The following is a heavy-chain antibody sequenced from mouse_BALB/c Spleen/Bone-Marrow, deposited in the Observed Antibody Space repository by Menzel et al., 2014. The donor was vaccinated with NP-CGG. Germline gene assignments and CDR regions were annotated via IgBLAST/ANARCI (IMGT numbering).Heavy chain of an antibody. CDR2: INLSSAYT. CDR1: GYTFTRYT. CDR3: TMRYSAKDY. J-gene: IGHJ4*01. Sequence: VQLKQSGAELARRGASVQMFCQASGYTFTRYTMHWEKQRRGQGLVRIGYINLSSAYTNYNKKDKDKATLTADKSSSTPYMLLTTLQSEYSALYYRTMRYSAKDYLGPGSSVPFSS. V-gene: IGHV1-4*01.